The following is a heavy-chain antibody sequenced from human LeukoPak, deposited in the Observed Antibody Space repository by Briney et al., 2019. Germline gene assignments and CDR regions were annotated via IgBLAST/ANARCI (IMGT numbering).Heavy chain of an antibody. V-gene: IGHV3-23*01. D-gene: IGHD2-21*01. Sequence: PGGSLRLSCVGSGFTFRSHAMSWVRQAPEKGLEFVSGIYENGGTTYYADSVKGRFSISRDNSKNTLYLQMDSPRGEDTAVYYRAKDFRIGYSAHFDYWGQGALVTVSS. CDR1: GFTFRSHA. CDR3: AKDFRIGYSAHFDY. CDR2: IYENGGTT. J-gene: IGHJ4*02.